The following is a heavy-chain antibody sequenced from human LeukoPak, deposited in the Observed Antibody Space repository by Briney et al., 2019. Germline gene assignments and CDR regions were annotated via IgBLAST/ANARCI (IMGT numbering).Heavy chain of an antibody. CDR2: INGDGSTT. Sequence: GGSLRLSCAASGFSLTYYWIHWVRQVPGKGLGGVSRINGDGSTTNYADSVKGRFTLSRDSAKNTVYLQMNSLRAEDTGLYYCAREAELAVAGQGDLWGQGTLVTVSS. D-gene: IGHD6-19*01. J-gene: IGHJ5*02. V-gene: IGHV3-74*01. CDR3: AREAELAVAGQGDL. CDR1: GFSLTYYW.